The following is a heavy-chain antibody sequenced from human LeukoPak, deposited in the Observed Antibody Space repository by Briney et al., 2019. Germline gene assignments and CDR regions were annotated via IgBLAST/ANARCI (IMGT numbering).Heavy chain of an antibody. Sequence: EASVKVSCKASGYTFTGYYTHWVRQAPGQGLEWMGWINPNSGGTNYAQKFQGRVTMTRDTSISTAYMELSRLRSDDTAVYYCARDLLHFTAPYSSGWYWFDPWGQGTLVTVSS. D-gene: IGHD6-19*01. J-gene: IGHJ5*02. CDR1: GYTFTGYY. V-gene: IGHV1-2*02. CDR2: INPNSGGT. CDR3: ARDLLHFTAPYSSGWYWFDP.